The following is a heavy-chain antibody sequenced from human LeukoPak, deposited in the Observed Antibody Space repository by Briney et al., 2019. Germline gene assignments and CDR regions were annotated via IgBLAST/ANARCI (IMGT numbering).Heavy chain of an antibody. D-gene: IGHD3-10*01. V-gene: IGHV4-4*07. CDR3: AGENVADGEDH. CDR2: IYTSGNT. Sequence: SETLSLTCTVSGGSMSSFYWSWIRQPAGKGLEWIGRIYTSGNTNYNPSLKSRLTMSVDTSKKQFSLRLSSVTAADTAIYYCAGENVADGEDHWGQGTLVTVSS. CDR1: GGSMSSFY. J-gene: IGHJ4*02.